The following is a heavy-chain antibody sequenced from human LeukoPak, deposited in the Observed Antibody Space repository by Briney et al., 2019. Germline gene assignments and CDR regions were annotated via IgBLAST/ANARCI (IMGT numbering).Heavy chain of an antibody. Sequence: GASVKVSFKASGYTFTDYNIHWVRQAPGQGLEFVAWINPNSGGANYAQKFQGRVTTTRDTSITTAYMELSSLRSDDTAVYYCARGVSSGYDSWGQGTLVTVSS. D-gene: IGHD5-12*01. CDR1: GYTFTDYN. J-gene: IGHJ4*02. CDR3: ARGVSSGYDS. V-gene: IGHV1-2*02. CDR2: INPNSGGA.